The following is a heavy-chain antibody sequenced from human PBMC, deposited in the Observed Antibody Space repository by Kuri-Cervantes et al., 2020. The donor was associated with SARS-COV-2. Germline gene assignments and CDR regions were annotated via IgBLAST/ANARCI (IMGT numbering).Heavy chain of an antibody. D-gene: IGHD4-11*01. Sequence: GESLKISCAASGITFSSYAMHWVRQAPGKGLEWVAVISYDGSNKYYADSVKGRFTISRDNSKNTLYLQMNSLRAEDTAVYYCARDGPTSYSNYYYYGMDVWGQGTMVTVSS. V-gene: IGHV3-30-3*01. J-gene: IGHJ6*02. CDR1: GITFSSYA. CDR2: ISYDGSNK. CDR3: ARDGPTSYSNYYYYGMDV.